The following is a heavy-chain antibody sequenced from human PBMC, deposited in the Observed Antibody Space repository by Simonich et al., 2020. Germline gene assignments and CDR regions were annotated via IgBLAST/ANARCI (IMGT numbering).Heavy chain of an antibody. CDR3: ARSTTGTTAFDI. V-gene: IGHV1-18*01. CDR1: GYTFTSYG. Sequence: QVQLVQSGAEVKKPGASVKVSCKASGYTFTSYGISGVLQAPGQGLEWMGWNSAYKCTTNDALKLKGRVTLTTDTSASTAYMELRSLRSDDTAVYYCARSTTGTTAFDIWGQGTMVTVSS. J-gene: IGHJ3*02. CDR2: NSAYKCTT. D-gene: IGHD1-1*01.